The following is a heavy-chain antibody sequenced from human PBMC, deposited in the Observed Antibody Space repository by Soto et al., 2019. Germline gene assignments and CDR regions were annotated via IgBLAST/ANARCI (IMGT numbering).Heavy chain of an antibody. D-gene: IGHD3-22*01. CDR1: GYTFTGYY. Sequence: ASVKVSCKASGYTFTGYYMHWVRQAPGQGLEWMGWINPNSGGTNYAQKFQGRVTMTRDASISTAYMELSRLRSDDTAVYYCARDLGGITMIVVAQYYFDYRGQGTLVTVSS. CDR2: INPNSGGT. CDR3: ARDLGGITMIVVAQYYFDY. J-gene: IGHJ4*02. V-gene: IGHV1-2*02.